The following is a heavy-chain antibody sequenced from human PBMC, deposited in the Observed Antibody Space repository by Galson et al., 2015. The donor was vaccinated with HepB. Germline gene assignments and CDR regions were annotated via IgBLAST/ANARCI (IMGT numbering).Heavy chain of an antibody. V-gene: IGHV3-64*01. CDR3: ARGLDYYDSSSYYSGNWFDP. CDR2: ITSNGGST. CDR1: GFTFSSYA. D-gene: IGHD3-22*01. J-gene: IGHJ5*02. Sequence: SLRLSCAASGFTFSSYAMHWVRQAPGHGMEYVSAITSNGGSTYYANSVKGRFTISRDNSKNTLYLQMGSLRTEDMTVNYCARGLDYYDSSSYYSGNWFDPWGQGTLVTVSS.